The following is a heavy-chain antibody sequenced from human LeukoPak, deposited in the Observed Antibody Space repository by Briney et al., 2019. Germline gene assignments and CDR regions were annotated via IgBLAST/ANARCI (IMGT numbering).Heavy chain of an antibody. CDR3: ASGFDSRFFDK. V-gene: IGHV3-30*03. J-gene: IGHJ4*02. D-gene: IGHD3-22*01. CDR1: GFTFSSYG. CDR2: ISYDGSNK. Sequence: GGSLRLSCAASGFTFSSYGMHWVRQAPGKGLEWVAVISYDGSNKYYVDSVKGRFTISRDNAKNSLYLQMNSLRAEDTAVYYCASGFDSRFFDKWGQGTLVTVSS.